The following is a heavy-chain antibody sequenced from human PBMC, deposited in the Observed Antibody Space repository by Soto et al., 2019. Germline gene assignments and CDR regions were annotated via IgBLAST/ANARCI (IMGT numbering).Heavy chain of an antibody. CDR2: TYYRSKWYN. V-gene: IGHV6-1*01. CDR3: AREVAIAAPHGEPYYYYYYMDV. J-gene: IGHJ6*03. Sequence: PSQTLSLTCAISGDSVSSNSAAWNWIRQSPSRGLEWLGRTYYRSKWYNDYAESVKSRITINPDTSKNQFSLQLNSVTPEDTAVYYCAREVAIAAPHGEPYYYYYYMDVWGKGTTVTVSS. CDR1: GDSVSSNSAA. D-gene: IGHD6-6*01.